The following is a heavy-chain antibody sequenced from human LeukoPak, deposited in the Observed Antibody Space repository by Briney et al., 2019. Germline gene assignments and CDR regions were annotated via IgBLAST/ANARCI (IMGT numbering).Heavy chain of an antibody. V-gene: IGHV4-59*01. D-gene: IGHD2-2*01. CDR2: IYYSGST. CDR1: GGSISSYY. CDR3: ARGGVVVVPAAIPYNWFDP. J-gene: IGHJ5*02. Sequence: PSETLSLTCTVSGGSISSYYWSWIRQPPGKGLEWIGYIYYSGSTNYNPSLKSRVTISVGTSKNQFSLKLSSVTAADTAVYYCARGGVVVVPAAIPYNWFDPWGQGTLVTVSS.